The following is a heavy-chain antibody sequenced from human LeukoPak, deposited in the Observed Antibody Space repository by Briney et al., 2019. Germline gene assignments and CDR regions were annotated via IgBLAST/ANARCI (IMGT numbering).Heavy chain of an antibody. CDR2: IYYSGST. Sequence: SETLSLTCTVSGGSISSFYWSWIRQPPGKGLEWIGYIYYSGSTNYNPSLKSRVTISVETSKNQFSLKLSSVTAADTAVYYCARSLLGSGTYFPPSDYYYTDVWGKGTKVTVSS. V-gene: IGHV4-59*01. CDR1: GGSISSFY. D-gene: IGHD3-10*01. CDR3: ARSLLGSGTYFPPSDYYYTDV. J-gene: IGHJ6*03.